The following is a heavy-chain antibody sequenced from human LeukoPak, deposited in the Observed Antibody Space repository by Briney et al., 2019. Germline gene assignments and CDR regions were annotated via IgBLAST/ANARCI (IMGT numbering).Heavy chain of an antibody. D-gene: IGHD3-3*01. J-gene: IGHJ6*03. Sequence: GGSLRHSCTASGFSFSGYWMSWVRQAPGKGLEWVANIKQDGSESYYVDSVKGRFTISRDNAKNSLYLQMNSLRTDDTAVYYCARDRRDYDYWSGLTFYYMDVWGKGTTVTVSS. CDR2: IKQDGSES. V-gene: IGHV3-7*01. CDR1: GFSFSGYW. CDR3: ARDRRDYDYWSGLTFYYMDV.